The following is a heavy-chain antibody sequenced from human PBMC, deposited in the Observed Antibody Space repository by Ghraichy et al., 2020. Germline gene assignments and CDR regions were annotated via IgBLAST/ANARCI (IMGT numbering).Heavy chain of an antibody. CDR3: ARRYYCGSESYAVDI. CDR1: GFIFSNYW. J-gene: IGHJ3*02. D-gene: IGHD3-10*01. Sequence: GGSLRLSCAASGFIFSNYWMNWVRQAPGKGLEWVATIRRNGSEKYYVDSVKGRFTISRDNAKNSLYLQMNSLRAEDTAVYFCARRYYCGSESYAVDIWGQGTMVTVSS. V-gene: IGHV3-7*01. CDR2: IRRNGSEK.